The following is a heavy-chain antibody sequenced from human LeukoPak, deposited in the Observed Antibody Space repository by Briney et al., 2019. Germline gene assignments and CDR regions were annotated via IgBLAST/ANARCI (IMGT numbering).Heavy chain of an antibody. Sequence: SETLSLTCTVSGGSISSYYWSWIRQPPGKGLEWIGYIYYSGSTNYNPSLKSRVTISVDTSKNQFSLKLSSVTAADTAVYYCARSHYDFWSGSTFGYWGQGTLVTVSS. CDR2: IYYSGST. J-gene: IGHJ4*02. D-gene: IGHD3-3*01. CDR3: ARSHYDFWSGSTFGY. V-gene: IGHV4-59*01. CDR1: GGSISSYY.